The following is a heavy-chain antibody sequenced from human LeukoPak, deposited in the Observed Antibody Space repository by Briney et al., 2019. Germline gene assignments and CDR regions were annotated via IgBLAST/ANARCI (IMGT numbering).Heavy chain of an antibody. CDR1: GFTFSSYA. CDR3: AKDRGSGNYVFDY. V-gene: IGHV3-23*01. Sequence: GGSLRLSWAASGFTFSSYAMNWVRQAPGEGLEWVSVISSSGGSTYYPDSVKGRFTVSRDNSKNTLYLQMNSLRADDTAVYYCAKDRGSGNYVFDYWGQGTLVTVSS. D-gene: IGHD3-10*01. J-gene: IGHJ4*02. CDR2: ISSSGGST.